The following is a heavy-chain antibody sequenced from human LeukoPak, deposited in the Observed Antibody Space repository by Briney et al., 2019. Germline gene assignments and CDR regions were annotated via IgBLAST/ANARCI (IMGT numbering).Heavy chain of an antibody. D-gene: IGHD2-15*01. V-gene: IGHV3-7*01. Sequence: GGSLRLSCVASGFNLGDFWVNWLRQAPGKGLEWVANMNQDGRQTNYLDSVKGRFTISRDNARNSVYLKMDSLRDEYTSLYYCVRDQGDRTGSLWGQGTLVTVST. CDR3: VRDQGDRTGSL. CDR2: MNQDGRQT. CDR1: GFNLGDFW. J-gene: IGHJ4*02.